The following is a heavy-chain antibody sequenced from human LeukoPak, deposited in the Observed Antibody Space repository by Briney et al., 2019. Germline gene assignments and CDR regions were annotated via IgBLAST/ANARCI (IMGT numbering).Heavy chain of an antibody. Sequence: SETLSLTCTVSGGSISSSGYYWGWIRQPPGKGLEWIATIHYSGSTDYNPSLKSRVTMSMDTSNNQFSLSLTSVTAADTAVYYCARGGTYYYDSSGYYPFDYWGQGTLVTVSS. CDR2: IHYSGST. V-gene: IGHV4-39*07. J-gene: IGHJ4*02. D-gene: IGHD3-22*01. CDR3: ARGGTYYYDSSGYYPFDY. CDR1: GGSISSSGYY.